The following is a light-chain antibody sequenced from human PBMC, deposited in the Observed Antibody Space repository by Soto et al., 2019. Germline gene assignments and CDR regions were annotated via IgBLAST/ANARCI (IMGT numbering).Light chain of an antibody. Sequence: EIVMTQSPATLSVSPGERATLSCRASQSVGSNLAWYQHKPGQAPRLLISGASTRAAGIPARFGGSGSGTEFTLTISSLQSEDFAVYYCQQYNTWPQTFGQGTKLEMK. CDR2: GAS. J-gene: IGKJ2*01. CDR3: QQYNTWPQT. V-gene: IGKV3-15*01. CDR1: QSVGSN.